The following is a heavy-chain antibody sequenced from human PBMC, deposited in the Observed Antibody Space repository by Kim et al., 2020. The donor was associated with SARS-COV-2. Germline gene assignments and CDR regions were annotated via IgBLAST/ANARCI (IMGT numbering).Heavy chain of an antibody. J-gene: IGHJ5*02. V-gene: IGHV4-34*01. CDR1: GGSFSGYY. Sequence: SETLSLTCAVYGGSFSGYYWSWIRQPPGKGLEWIGEINHSGSTNYNPSLKSRVTISVDTSKNQFSLKLSSVTAADTAVYYCARGGVYRDYYGSGSLNWFDPWGQGTLVTVSS. D-gene: IGHD3-10*01. CDR2: INHSGST. CDR3: ARGGVYRDYYGSGSLNWFDP.